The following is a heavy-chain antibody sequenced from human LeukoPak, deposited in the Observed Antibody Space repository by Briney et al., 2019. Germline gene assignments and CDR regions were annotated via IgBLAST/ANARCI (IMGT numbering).Heavy chain of an antibody. V-gene: IGHV4-4*07. CDR1: GGSISSYY. D-gene: IGHD2-2*01. CDR3: AREDIVVVPAANPSRYYYMDV. CDR2: IYTSGST. Sequence: SETLSLTCTVSGGSISSYYWSWIRQPAGKGLEWIGRIYTSGSTNYNPSLKSRVTMSVDTSKNQFSLKLSSVTAADTAVYYCAREDIVVVPAANPSRYYYMDVWGKGTTVTVSS. J-gene: IGHJ6*03.